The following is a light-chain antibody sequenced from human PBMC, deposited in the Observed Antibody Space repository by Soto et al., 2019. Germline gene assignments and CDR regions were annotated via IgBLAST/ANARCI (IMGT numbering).Light chain of an antibody. J-gene: IGKJ1*01. Sequence: DIEMTQSPSSLSASVGDKVTITCRASQSISSYLNWYQQKRGNAPNLLIYAASTLQSGVPSRFSAFGSETDFTLTISNLQAEDFATYYCQQSYTTPRTFCQGTKVEVK. CDR2: AAS. V-gene: IGKV1-39*01. CDR1: QSISSY. CDR3: QQSYTTPRT.